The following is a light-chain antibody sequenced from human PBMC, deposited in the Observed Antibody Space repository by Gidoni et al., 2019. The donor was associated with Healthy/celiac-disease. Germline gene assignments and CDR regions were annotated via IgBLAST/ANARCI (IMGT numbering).Light chain of an antibody. CDR1: QSVSSY. V-gene: IGKV3-11*01. CDR3: QQRRNWPPMRS. CDR2: DAS. J-gene: IGKJ2*04. Sequence: EIVLPQPPATLSLSPGERATLSCSASQSVSSYLAWYQQKPDQAPRLLIYDASNRATGIPARYSGSGCGTDFTLTLSSLEPEDFAVYYCQQRRNWPPMRSFGEGTKLEIK.